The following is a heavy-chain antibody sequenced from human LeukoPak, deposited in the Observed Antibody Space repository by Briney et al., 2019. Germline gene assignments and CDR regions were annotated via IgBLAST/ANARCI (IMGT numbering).Heavy chain of an antibody. CDR2: ISGSGGST. CDR3: AKWEYYGSGSYFYYYGMDV. J-gene: IGHJ6*02. CDR1: GFTFNNYA. V-gene: IGHV3-23*01. Sequence: GGSLRLSCAASGFTFNNYAMSWVRQAPGKGLEWVSVISGSGGSTYYADSVKGRFTISRDNSKNTLYLQMNSLRAEDTAVYYCAKWEYYGSGSYFYYYGMDVWGQGTTVTVSS. D-gene: IGHD3-10*01.